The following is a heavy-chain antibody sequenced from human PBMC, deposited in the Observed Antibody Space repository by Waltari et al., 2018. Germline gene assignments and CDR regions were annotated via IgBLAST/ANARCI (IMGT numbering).Heavy chain of an antibody. V-gene: IGHV4-31*03. CDR2: IYYSGST. CDR3: ARVGSEYYDSIDAFDI. CDR1: GGSISSGGYY. Sequence: QVQLQESGPGLVKPSETLSLTCTVSGGSISSGGYYWSWIRQHPGKGLEWIGYIYYSGSTYYNPSLKSRVTISVDTSKNQFSLKLSSVTAADTAVYYCARVGSEYYDSIDAFDIWGQGTMVIVSS. D-gene: IGHD3-22*01. J-gene: IGHJ3*02.